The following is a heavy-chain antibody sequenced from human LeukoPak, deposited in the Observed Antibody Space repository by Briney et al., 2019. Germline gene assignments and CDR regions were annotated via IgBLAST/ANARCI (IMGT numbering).Heavy chain of an antibody. CDR2: IYYSGST. V-gene: IGHV4-34*01. Sequence: SETLSLTCAVYGGSFSGYYWSWIRQPPGKGLEWIGSIYYSGSTYYNPSLKSRVTISVDTSKNQFSLKLSSVAAADTAVYYCARAVSDSSGYYYVNYYYYMDVWGKGTTVTVSS. J-gene: IGHJ6*03. CDR3: ARAVSDSSGYYYVNYYYYMDV. CDR1: GGSFSGYY. D-gene: IGHD3-22*01.